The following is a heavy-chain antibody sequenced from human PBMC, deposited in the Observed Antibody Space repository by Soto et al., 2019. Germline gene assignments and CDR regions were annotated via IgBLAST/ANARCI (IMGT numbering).Heavy chain of an antibody. D-gene: IGHD3-16*02. Sequence: QITLKESGPTLVKPTQTLTLTCTFSGFSLSTSGVSVGWIRQPPGKALEWLALIYWDDDKRYSPSLKSRLTITKDTSKNQVVLTMTNRDPVDTATYYCAHSSGYDYIWGSYREYYFDYWGQGTLVTVSS. V-gene: IGHV2-5*02. CDR3: AHSSGYDYIWGSYREYYFDY. J-gene: IGHJ4*02. CDR1: GFSLSTSGVS. CDR2: IYWDDDK.